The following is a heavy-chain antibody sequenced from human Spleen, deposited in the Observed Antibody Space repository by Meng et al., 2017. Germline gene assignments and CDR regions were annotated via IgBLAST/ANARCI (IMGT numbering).Heavy chain of an antibody. V-gene: IGHV4-30-2*01. D-gene: IGHD2-21*01. J-gene: IGHJ5*02. CDR1: GGYISSGGYS. CDR2: IYHSGST. Sequence: QLQLQESGSGLLKPSQTLSLTCTGSGGYISSGGYSWSWMRQPPGKGLEWIGYIYHSGSTYYNPSLKSRVTMSVERSRNQFSLKLTSVTAADMAVYYCARVNSDCGGVMCYKGWFDPWGQGTLVTVSS. CDR3: ARVNSDCGGVMCYKGWFDP.